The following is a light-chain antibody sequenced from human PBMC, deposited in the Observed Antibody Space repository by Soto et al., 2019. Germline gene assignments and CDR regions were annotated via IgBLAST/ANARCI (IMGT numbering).Light chain of an antibody. CDR1: SSDVGGYNY. J-gene: IGLJ2*01. Sequence: QSALTQPASVSGSPGQSITISCTGTSSDVGGYNYVSWYQQHPGKAPKLMIYDVSNRPSGVSNRFSGSKSGNTAYLTISGLQAEDEADYYCSSYTSSYVVFGGGTKLTVL. CDR3: SSYTSSYVV. CDR2: DVS. V-gene: IGLV2-14*01.